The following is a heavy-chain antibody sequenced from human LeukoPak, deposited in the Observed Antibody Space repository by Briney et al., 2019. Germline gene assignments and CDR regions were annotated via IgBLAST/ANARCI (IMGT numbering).Heavy chain of an antibody. CDR3: ACPNYYDSSGYYLYWYFDL. Sequence: PSETLSLTCTVSGGSISSSSYYRGWIRQPPWKGLEWIGSIYYSGSTYYNPSLKSRVTISVDTSKNQFSLKLSSVTAADTAVYYCACPNYYDSSGYYLYWYFDLWGRGTLVTVSS. V-gene: IGHV4-39*01. CDR1: GGSISSSSYY. CDR2: IYYSGST. D-gene: IGHD3-22*01. J-gene: IGHJ2*01.